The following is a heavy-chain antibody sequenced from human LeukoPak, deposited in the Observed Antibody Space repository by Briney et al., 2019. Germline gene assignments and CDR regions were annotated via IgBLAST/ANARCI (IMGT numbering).Heavy chain of an antibody. D-gene: IGHD6-13*01. V-gene: IGHV5-51*01. CDR1: GYSFTSYW. J-gene: IGHJ4*02. CDR2: TYPGDSDT. Sequence: GESLKISCKGSGYSFTSYWIGWVRQTPGKGLEWMGITYPGDSDTRYSPSFQGQVTISADKSISTAYLQWSSLKASDTAMYYCARLLSSHSSSWYGLEYRGQGTLVTVSS. CDR3: ARLLSSHSSSWYGLEY.